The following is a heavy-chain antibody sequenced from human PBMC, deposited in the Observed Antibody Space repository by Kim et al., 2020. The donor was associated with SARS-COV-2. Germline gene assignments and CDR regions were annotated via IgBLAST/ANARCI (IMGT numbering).Heavy chain of an antibody. CDR1: GYTFTNYY. D-gene: IGHD1-20*01. CDR3: ARSPGVTGNQYFDY. CDR2: VNPSGGRT. V-gene: IGHV1-46*01. J-gene: IGHJ4*02. Sequence: ASVKVSCKASGYTFTNYYIQWVRQAPGQGLEWMGMVNPSGGRTTYAQKFQGRVTMTRDTSTSTVYMELSSLRSEDTAMYYCARSPGVTGNQYFDYWGQGTLPTVSS.